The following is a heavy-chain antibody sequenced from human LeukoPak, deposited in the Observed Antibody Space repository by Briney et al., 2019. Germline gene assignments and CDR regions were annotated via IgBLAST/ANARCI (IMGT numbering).Heavy chain of an antibody. J-gene: IGHJ4*01. CDR3: ASGVNYFDY. Sequence: GGSLRLSCAASGFTFSSYNMKWVRQAPGKGLEWVSSISSRSSYIFYADSVKGRFTISRDNAKKPLYLQMNSLRAEDTAVYYCASGVNYFDYWGHKTLWTVSS. CDR1: GFTFSSYN. D-gene: IGHD3-3*01. CDR2: ISSRSSYI. V-gene: IGHV3-21*01.